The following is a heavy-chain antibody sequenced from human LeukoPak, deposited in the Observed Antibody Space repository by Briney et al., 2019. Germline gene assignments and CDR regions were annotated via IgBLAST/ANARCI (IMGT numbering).Heavy chain of an antibody. J-gene: IGHJ4*02. Sequence: SETLSLTCAVYGGSFSGYYWSWIRQPPGKGLEWIGEINHSGSTNYNPSLKSRVTISVDTSKNQFSLKLSSVTAADTAVYYCAGQLARSHFDYWGQETLVTVSS. CDR3: AGQLARSHFDY. D-gene: IGHD6-13*01. CDR2: INHSGST. CDR1: GGSFSGYY. V-gene: IGHV4-34*01.